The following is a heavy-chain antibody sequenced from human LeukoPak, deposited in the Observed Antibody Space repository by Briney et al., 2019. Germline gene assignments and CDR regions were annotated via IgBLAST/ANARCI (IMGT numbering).Heavy chain of an antibody. V-gene: IGHV1-2*02. Sequence: ASVKVSCKASGYTFTDYYMHWVRQAPGQGLEWMGWINPNSGGTKYAQKFQGRVTMTRDTSISTAYMELSRLRSDDTAVYYCARDSSGWHFDYWGQGTLVTVSS. D-gene: IGHD6-19*01. CDR1: GYTFTDYY. J-gene: IGHJ4*02. CDR3: ARDSSGWHFDY. CDR2: INPNSGGT.